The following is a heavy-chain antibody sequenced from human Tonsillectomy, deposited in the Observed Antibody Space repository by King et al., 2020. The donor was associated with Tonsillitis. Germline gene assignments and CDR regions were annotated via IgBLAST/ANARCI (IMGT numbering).Heavy chain of an antibody. CDR2: IYHSGST. J-gene: IGHJ3*02. V-gene: IGHV4-38-2*02. D-gene: IGHD2-15*01. CDR1: GYSISSSYY. Sequence: QLQESGPGLVKPSETLSLTCTVSGYSISSSYYWGWIRQPPGKGLEWIGSIYHSGSTYYNPSLKSRVTISVDTSKNHFSLKLSSVTAADTAVYYCARGGGYPNDAFDIWGQGTMVTVSS. CDR3: ARGGGYPNDAFDI.